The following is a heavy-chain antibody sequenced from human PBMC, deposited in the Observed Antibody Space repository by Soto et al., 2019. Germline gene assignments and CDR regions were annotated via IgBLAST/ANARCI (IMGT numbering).Heavy chain of an antibody. Sequence: QVQLVQSGAEEKKPGASVKVSCKASGYTFSSYAMHWVRQAPGQRLEWMGWINAGNGNTKYSQKFQGRVTITRDTSASTAYMELSSLRSEDTAVYYCAREGRSGYVDYWGQGTLVTVSS. CDR1: GYTFSSYA. J-gene: IGHJ4*02. CDR3: AREGRSGYVDY. V-gene: IGHV1-3*05. CDR2: INAGNGNT. D-gene: IGHD3-3*01.